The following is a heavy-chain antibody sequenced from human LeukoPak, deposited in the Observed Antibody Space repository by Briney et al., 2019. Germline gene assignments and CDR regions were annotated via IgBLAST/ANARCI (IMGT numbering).Heavy chain of an antibody. V-gene: IGHV4-4*02. CDR2: IYHSGST. J-gene: IGHJ4*02. Sequence: SETLSLTCAVSGGSISSSNWWSWVRQPPGKGLEWIGEIYHSGSTNYNPSLKSRVTISVDKSKNQFSLKLSSVTAADTAVYYCARTRRCSGGSCPRAFDYWGQGTLVTVSS. D-gene: IGHD2-15*01. CDR3: ARTRRCSGGSCPRAFDY. CDR1: GGSISSSNW.